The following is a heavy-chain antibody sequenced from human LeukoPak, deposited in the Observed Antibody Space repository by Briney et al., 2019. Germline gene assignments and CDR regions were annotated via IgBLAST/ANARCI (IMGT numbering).Heavy chain of an antibody. Sequence: GGSLRLSCAASGFTFSSYAVHWVRQAPGQGLEWVAFISYDGSNKYYADSVKGRFTISRDNSKNTLYLQMNSLRAEDTAVYYCARFPMATVTRGAFDIWGQGTMVTVSS. CDR2: ISYDGSNK. D-gene: IGHD4-17*01. J-gene: IGHJ3*02. CDR3: ARFPMATVTRGAFDI. CDR1: GFTFSSYA. V-gene: IGHV3-30-3*01.